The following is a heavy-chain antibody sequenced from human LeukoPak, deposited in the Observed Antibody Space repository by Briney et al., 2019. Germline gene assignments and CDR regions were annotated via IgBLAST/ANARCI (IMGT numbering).Heavy chain of an antibody. Sequence: ASVKVSCKASGGTFSSYAISWVRQAPGQGLEWMGGIIPVFGTANYAQKFQGRVTITADESTSTAYMELSSLRSEDTAVYYCARAPITIFGVVIEGVFDYWGQGTLVTVSS. D-gene: IGHD3-3*01. J-gene: IGHJ4*02. CDR2: IIPVFGTA. CDR1: GGTFSSYA. CDR3: ARAPITIFGVVIEGVFDY. V-gene: IGHV1-69*13.